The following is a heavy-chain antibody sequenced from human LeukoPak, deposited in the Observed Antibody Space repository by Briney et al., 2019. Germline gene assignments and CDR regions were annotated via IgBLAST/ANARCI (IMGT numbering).Heavy chain of an antibody. Sequence: ASVKVSCKASGYTFTGYYMHWVRQAPGQGLERMGWINPNSGGTNYAQKFQGRVTMTRDTSISTAYMELSRLRSDDTAVYYCARNYDIFTGGWFDPWGQGTLVTVSS. CDR2: INPNSGGT. J-gene: IGHJ5*02. CDR1: GYTFTGYY. CDR3: ARNYDIFTGGWFDP. V-gene: IGHV1-2*02. D-gene: IGHD3-9*01.